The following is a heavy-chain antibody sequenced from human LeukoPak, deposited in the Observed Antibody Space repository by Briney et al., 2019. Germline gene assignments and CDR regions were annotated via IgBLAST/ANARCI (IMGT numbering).Heavy chain of an antibody. CDR1: GFTFSSYS. CDR2: ISSSSSCI. V-gene: IGHV3-21*01. J-gene: IGHJ4*02. D-gene: IGHD1-26*01. CDR3: ARDGGWELLTDFDY. Sequence: GGSLRLSCAASGFTFSSYSMNWVRQAPGKGLELVSSISSSSSCIYYADSVKGRFTISRDNAKNSLYLQMNSLRAEDTAVYYCARDGGWELLTDFDYWGQGTLVTVSS.